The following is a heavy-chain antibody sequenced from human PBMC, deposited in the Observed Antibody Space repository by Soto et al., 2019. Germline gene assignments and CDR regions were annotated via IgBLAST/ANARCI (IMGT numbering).Heavy chain of an antibody. CDR1: GFTFSSYG. D-gene: IGHD3-3*01. CDR3: AKDCYDFWSGYYTGNHHYGMDV. Sequence: GGSLRLSCAASGFTFSSYGMHWVRQAPGKGLEWVAVVSYDGSNKYYPDSVKGRFTMSRDQSKNTLYLQMNSLRAEDTAVYYCAKDCYDFWSGYYTGNHHYGMDVWGQGTTVTVSS. CDR2: VSYDGSNK. J-gene: IGHJ6*02. V-gene: IGHV3-30*18.